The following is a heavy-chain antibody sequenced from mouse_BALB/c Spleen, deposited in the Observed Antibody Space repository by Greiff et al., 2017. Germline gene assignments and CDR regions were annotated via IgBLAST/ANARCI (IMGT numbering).Heavy chain of an antibody. Sequence: QVQLQQSGAELMKPGASVKISCKATGYTFSSYWIEWVKQRPGHGLEWIGEILPGSGSTNYNEKFKGKATFTADTSSNTAYMQRSSLTSEDSAVYYCARAGYPHWYFDVWGAGTTVTVSS. J-gene: IGHJ1*01. CDR3: ARAGYPHWYFDV. CDR1: GYTFSSYW. V-gene: IGHV1-9*01. CDR2: ILPGSGST. D-gene: IGHD2-2*01.